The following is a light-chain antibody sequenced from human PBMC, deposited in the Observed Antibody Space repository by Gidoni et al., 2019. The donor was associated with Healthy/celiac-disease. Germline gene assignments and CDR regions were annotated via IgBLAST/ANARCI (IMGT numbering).Light chain of an antibody. CDR1: QSVSSN. CDR2: GAS. J-gene: IGKJ2*01. CDR3: QQYNDWPPGT. V-gene: IGKV3-15*01. Sequence: EIVMTQSPATLSVSPGERATLSCRASQSVSSNLAWYQQKPGQAPRLLIYGASTRATGIPARFSVSGSGTEFTLTISSMQSEDFAVYYCQQYNDWPPGTFGHGTKLEIK.